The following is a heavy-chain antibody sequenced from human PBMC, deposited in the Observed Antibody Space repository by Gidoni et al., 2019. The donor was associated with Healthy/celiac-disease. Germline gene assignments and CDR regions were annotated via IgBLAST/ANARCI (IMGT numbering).Heavy chain of an antibody. J-gene: IGHJ4*02. V-gene: IGHV3-15*01. CDR3: TTVMVRGVYRPFDY. CDR1: GFTFSNAW. Sequence: EVQLVESGGGLVKPGGSLRLSCAASGFTFSNAWMSWVRQAPGKGLEWVGRIKSKTDGGTTDYAAPVKGRFTISRDDSKNTLYLQMNSLKTEDTAVYYCTTVMVRGVYRPFDYWGQGTLVTVSS. CDR2: IKSKTDGGTT. D-gene: IGHD3-10*01.